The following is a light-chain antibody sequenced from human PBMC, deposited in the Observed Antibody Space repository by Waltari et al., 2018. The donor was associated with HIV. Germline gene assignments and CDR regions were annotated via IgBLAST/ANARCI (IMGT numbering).Light chain of an antibody. Sequence: NFMLTQPHSVSESPGKTVTISCARSSGRIASNHVQWSQQRPGSAPTPVIYEDNQRPSGVPDRFSGSIDSSSNSASLTISELKTEDEADYYCQSYDSANPCIFGTGTRVTVL. CDR3: QSYDSANPCI. CDR1: SGRIASNH. V-gene: IGLV6-57*03. CDR2: EDN. J-gene: IGLJ1*01.